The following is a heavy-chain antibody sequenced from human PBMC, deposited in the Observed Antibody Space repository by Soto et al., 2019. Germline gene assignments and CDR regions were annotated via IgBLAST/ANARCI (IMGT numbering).Heavy chain of an antibody. V-gene: IGHV3-66*01. CDR3: ARDMATQGAY. Sequence: EVQLVESGRGLVQPGGSLRLSCAASGFTVSNSYMTWVRQAPGKGLEWVSVIYTAGSTFYADSVKGRFTISRDTSKNTVYLQMNSLRAEDTAVYYCARDMATQGAYWGQGALVTVSS. J-gene: IGHJ4*02. CDR2: IYTAGST. CDR1: GFTVSNSY. D-gene: IGHD5-12*01.